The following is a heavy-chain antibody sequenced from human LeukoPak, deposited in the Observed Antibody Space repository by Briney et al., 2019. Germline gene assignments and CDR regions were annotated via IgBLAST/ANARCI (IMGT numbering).Heavy chain of an antibody. CDR1: GFTFSSYS. D-gene: IGHD1-26*01. CDR3: ARDRGRREDY. J-gene: IGHJ4*02. CDR2: ISYDGSNK. V-gene: IGHV3-30*03. Sequence: GGSLRLSCAASGFTFSSYSMNWVRQAPGKGLEWVAVISYDGSNKYYADSVKGRFTISRDNAKNSLYLQMNSLRAEDTAVYFCARDRGRREDYWGQGTLVTVSS.